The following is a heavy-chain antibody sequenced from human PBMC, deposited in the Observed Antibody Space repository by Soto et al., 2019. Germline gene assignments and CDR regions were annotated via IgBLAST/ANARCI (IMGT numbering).Heavy chain of an antibody. D-gene: IGHD6-19*01. V-gene: IGHV1-69*02. CDR2: IIPILGIA. CDR1: GGTFSSYT. CDR3: ASKINSSGWSLDY. J-gene: IGHJ4*02. Sequence: GASVKVSCKASGGTFSSYTISWVRQAPGQGLEWMGRIIPILGIANYAQKFQGRVTITADKSTSTAYMELSSLRSEDTAVYYCASKINSSGWSLDYWGQGTLVTVSS.